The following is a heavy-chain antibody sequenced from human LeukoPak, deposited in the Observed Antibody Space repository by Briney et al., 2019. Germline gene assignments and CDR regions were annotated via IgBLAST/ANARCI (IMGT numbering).Heavy chain of an antibody. Sequence: GASVKVSCKASGGTFSSYAISWVRQAPGQGREWMGGIIPIFGTANYAQKFQGRVTITADESTSTAYMELSSLRSEDTAVYYCAMRGYYYDSSGPHFDYWGQGTLVTVSS. V-gene: IGHV1-69*13. J-gene: IGHJ4*02. CDR1: GGTFSSYA. D-gene: IGHD3-22*01. CDR3: AMRGYYYDSSGPHFDY. CDR2: IIPIFGTA.